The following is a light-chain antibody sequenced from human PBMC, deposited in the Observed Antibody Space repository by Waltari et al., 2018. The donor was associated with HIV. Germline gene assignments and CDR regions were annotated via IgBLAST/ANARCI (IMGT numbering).Light chain of an antibody. J-gene: IGKJ1*01. CDR2: AAS. CDR3: QQYDDWPRT. CDR1: QSVSRN. V-gene: IGKV3-15*01. Sequence: VITHTPPPLPASPGERPALPCRASQSVSRNLAWYQQKPGQPPRLLIYAASTRASGVPVRISGTGSGTEFTLTISSLQSEDFAVYYCQQYDDWPRTFGQGTRVEIK.